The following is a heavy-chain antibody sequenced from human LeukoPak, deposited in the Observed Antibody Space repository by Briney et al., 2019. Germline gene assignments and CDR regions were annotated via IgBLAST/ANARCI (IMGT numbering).Heavy chain of an antibody. V-gene: IGHV3-23*01. CDR2: VSGSGGST. CDR3: AKEWYSSGYHGFDY. Sequence: GGTLRLSCAASEFTFSTYAMSWVRQAPGKGLEWVSTVSGSGGSTYYADSVKGRFTISRDNSKNTLYLQINSLRAEDTAVYYCAKEWYSSGYHGFDYWGQGTLVTVSS. CDR1: EFTFSTYA. J-gene: IGHJ4*02. D-gene: IGHD3-22*01.